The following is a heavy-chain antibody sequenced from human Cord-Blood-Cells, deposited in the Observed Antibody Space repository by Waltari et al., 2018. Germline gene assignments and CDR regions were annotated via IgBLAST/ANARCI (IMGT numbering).Heavy chain of an antibody. CDR3: ARVLSPNSGSYYFDY. CDR1: GGTFSSYA. V-gene: IGHV1-69*01. J-gene: IGHJ4*02. D-gene: IGHD1-26*01. CDR2: IIPIFGTA. Sequence: QVQLVQSGAEVKKPGSSVKVSCKAPGGTFSSYAISWVRQAPGQGLEWMGGIIPIFGTANYAQKFQGRVTITADESTSTAYMELSSLRSEDTAVYYCARVLSPNSGSYYFDYWGQGTLVTVSS.